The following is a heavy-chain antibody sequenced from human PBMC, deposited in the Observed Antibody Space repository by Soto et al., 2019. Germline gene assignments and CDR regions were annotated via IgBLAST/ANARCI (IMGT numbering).Heavy chain of an antibody. CDR1: GFTFSSYA. J-gene: IGHJ1*01. Sequence: HPGGSLRLSCAASGFTFSSYAMSWVRQAPGKGLEWVSAISGSGGSTYYADSVKGRFTISRDNSKNTLYLQMNSLRAEDTAVYYCAKVKMVGYCSGGSCYPQYFQHWGQGTLVTVSS. CDR2: ISGSGGST. D-gene: IGHD2-15*01. V-gene: IGHV3-23*01. CDR3: AKVKMVGYCSGGSCYPQYFQH.